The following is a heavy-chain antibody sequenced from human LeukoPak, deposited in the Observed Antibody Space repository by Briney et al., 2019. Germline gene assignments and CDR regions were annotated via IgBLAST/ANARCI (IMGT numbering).Heavy chain of an antibody. CDR1: GGSIIRTDYY. D-gene: IGHD6-25*01. V-gene: IGHV4-39*01. Sequence: SETLSLTCFVSGGSIIRTDYYWVWIRQPPGKGLEWIASINYGGHTYYNPSLKSRVTISVDTSKNMFSLKGTSMTATDTAVYYCAGQIATAREWAFDVWGQGTKVTVSS. CDR3: AGQIATAREWAFDV. CDR2: INYGGHT. J-gene: IGHJ3*01.